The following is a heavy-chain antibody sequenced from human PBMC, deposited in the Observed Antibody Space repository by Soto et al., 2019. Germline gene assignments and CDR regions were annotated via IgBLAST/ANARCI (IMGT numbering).Heavy chain of an antibody. Sequence: QVQLQESGPGLVKPSETLSLTCTVSGDSISSYYWYWIRQPPGKGLEWIGYIYYSGSTNYNPSLKSRVTMSVDTPRKQFSLRLTSETAADTAVYYCASGWGLDYWGQGTLVSVSS. CDR3: ASGWGLDY. CDR1: GDSISSYY. J-gene: IGHJ4*02. D-gene: IGHD3-10*01. V-gene: IGHV4-59*01. CDR2: IYYSGST.